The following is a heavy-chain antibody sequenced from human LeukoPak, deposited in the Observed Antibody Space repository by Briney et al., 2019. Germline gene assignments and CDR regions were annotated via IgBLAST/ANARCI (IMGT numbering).Heavy chain of an antibody. CDR2: ISSSSSTI. CDR1: GFTFSSYS. Sequence: PGGSLRLSCAASGFTFSSYSMNWVRQAPGKGLEWVSYISSSSSTIYYADSVKGRFTISRDNAKNSLYLQMNSLRAEDTAVYYCARDYYDLRFDYWGQGTLVTVSS. J-gene: IGHJ4*02. D-gene: IGHD3-22*01. V-gene: IGHV3-48*01. CDR3: ARDYYDLRFDY.